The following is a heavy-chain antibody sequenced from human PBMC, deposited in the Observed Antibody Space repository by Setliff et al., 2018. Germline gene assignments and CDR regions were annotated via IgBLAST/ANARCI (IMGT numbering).Heavy chain of an antibody. V-gene: IGHV1-8*02. CDR3: ARAMDCTNGVCYYYYGMDV. J-gene: IGHJ6*02. Sequence: ASVKVSCKASGYTFTSYDINWVRQATGQGLEWMGWMNPNSGNTGYAQKFQGRVTMTRNTSISTAYMELSSLRSEDAAVYYCARAMDCTNGVCYYYYGMDVWGQGTTVTVSS. CDR1: GYTFTSYD. D-gene: IGHD2-8*01. CDR2: MNPNSGNT.